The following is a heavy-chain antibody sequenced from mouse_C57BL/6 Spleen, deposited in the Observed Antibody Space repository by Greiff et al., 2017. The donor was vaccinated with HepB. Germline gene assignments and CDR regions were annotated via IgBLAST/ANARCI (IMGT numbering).Heavy chain of an antibody. J-gene: IGHJ2*01. V-gene: IGHV1-76*01. CDR1: GYTFTDYY. CDR3: ARGGRDFDY. Sequence: VQLQQSGAELVRPGASVKLSYKASGYTFTDYYINWVKQRPGQGLEWIARIYPGSGNTYYNEKFKGKATLTAEKSSSTAYMQLSSLTSEDSAVYFCARGGRDFDYWGQGTTLTVSS. CDR2: IYPGSGNT. D-gene: IGHD1-1*01.